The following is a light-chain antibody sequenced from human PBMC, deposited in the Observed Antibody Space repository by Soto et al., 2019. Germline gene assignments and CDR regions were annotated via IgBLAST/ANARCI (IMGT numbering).Light chain of an antibody. Sequence: DIQMTQSPSTLSASVGDRGTISCRASQSISTWLAWYQQKPGKAPNLLIYDASSLESGVPSRFSGSGSGTDFALTITSLQAEDFATYYCQQLRMYPSTFGGGTKVDIK. CDR3: QQLRMYPST. CDR2: DAS. J-gene: IGKJ4*01. V-gene: IGKV1-5*01. CDR1: QSISTW.